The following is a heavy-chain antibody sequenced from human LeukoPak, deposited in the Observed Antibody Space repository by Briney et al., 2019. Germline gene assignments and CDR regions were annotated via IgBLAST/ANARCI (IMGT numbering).Heavy chain of an antibody. V-gene: IGHV3-23*01. CDR1: GFTFSTYG. J-gene: IGHJ5*02. CDR3: ARDMGAARTVDP. Sequence: PGGSLRLSCAASGFTFSTYGMSWVRQAPGKGPEWVSAIAGSGGTTYYADSVKGRFTISRDNSKNTLYLQMNSLRAEDTAVYYCARDMGAARTVDPWGQGTLVTVSS. D-gene: IGHD6-6*01. CDR2: IAGSGGTT.